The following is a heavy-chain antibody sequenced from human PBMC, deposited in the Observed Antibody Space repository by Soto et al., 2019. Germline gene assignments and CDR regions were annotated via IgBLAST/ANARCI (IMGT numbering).Heavy chain of an antibody. Sequence: QVQLVQSGAEVKKPGASVKVSCKASGYTFTSYYMHWVRQAPGQGLEWMGIINPSGGSTSYAQKFRGRVTMNRDPSTSTVHMELSSLRSEDTAVYYCARVTAGIAAAAGMDVWGQATTVTVSS. CDR2: INPSGGST. J-gene: IGHJ6*02. CDR3: ARVTAGIAAAAGMDV. CDR1: GYTFTSYY. V-gene: IGHV1-46*01. D-gene: IGHD6-13*01.